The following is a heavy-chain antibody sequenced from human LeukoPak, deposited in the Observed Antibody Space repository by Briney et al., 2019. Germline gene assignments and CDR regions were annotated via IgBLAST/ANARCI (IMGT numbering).Heavy chain of an antibody. CDR2: ISSSSSYI. D-gene: IGHD2-8*01. CDR3: ARDPRIYCTNGICRDDYFDN. V-gene: IGHV3-21*05. J-gene: IGHJ4*02. CDR1: GFTFSSYE. Sequence: PGGSLRLSCTGSGFTFSSYEMNWVRQAPGKGLEWVSYISSSSSYIFYADSVKGRFTISRDNAKNSLYLQMNSLRAEDTAVYYCARDPRIYCTNGICRDDYFDNWGQGTLVTVSS.